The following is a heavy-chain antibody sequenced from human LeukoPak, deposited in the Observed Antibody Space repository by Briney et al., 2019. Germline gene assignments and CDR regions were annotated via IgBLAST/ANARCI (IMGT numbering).Heavy chain of an antibody. D-gene: IGHD2-2*01. Sequence: ASVKVSCKASGYTFTGYYMHWVRQAPGQGLEWMGWINPNSGGTNYAQKFQGRVTMTRDTSISTAYMELSRLRSDDTAVYYCASNRLRGCSSTSCQYYYYYMDVWGKGTTVTVSS. V-gene: IGHV1-2*02. CDR1: GYTFTGYY. CDR3: ASNRLRGCSSTSCQYYYYYMDV. CDR2: INPNSGGT. J-gene: IGHJ6*03.